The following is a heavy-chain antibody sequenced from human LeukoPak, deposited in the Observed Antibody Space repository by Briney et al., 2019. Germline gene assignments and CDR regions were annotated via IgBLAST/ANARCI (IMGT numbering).Heavy chain of an antibody. CDR1: GFTFSNYG. CDR2: ISSSGSTI. J-gene: IGHJ4*02. Sequence: GGSLRLSCAASGFTFSNYGMSWVRQAPGKGLEWVSYISSSGSTIFYADSVKGRFTISRDNAKNSLYLQMNSLRAEDTAVYYCARLYSSSSGLRASDYWGQGTLVTVSS. CDR3: ARLYSSSSGLRASDY. D-gene: IGHD6-6*01. V-gene: IGHV3-48*04.